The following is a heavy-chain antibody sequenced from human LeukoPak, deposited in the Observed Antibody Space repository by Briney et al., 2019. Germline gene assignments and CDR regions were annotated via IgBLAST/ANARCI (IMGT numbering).Heavy chain of an antibody. Sequence: GGSLRLSCAASGSTFSSYSMNWVRQAPGKGLEWVSSISSSSSYIYYADSVKGRFTISRDNAKNSLYLQMNSLRAEDTAVYYCARVTGSYYDSSGYSHYFDYWGQGTLVTVSS. D-gene: IGHD3-22*01. V-gene: IGHV3-21*01. J-gene: IGHJ4*02. CDR3: ARVTGSYYDSSGYSHYFDY. CDR2: ISSSSSYI. CDR1: GSTFSSYS.